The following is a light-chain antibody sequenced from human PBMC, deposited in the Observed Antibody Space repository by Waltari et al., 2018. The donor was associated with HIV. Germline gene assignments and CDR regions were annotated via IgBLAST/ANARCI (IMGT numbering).Light chain of an antibody. Sequence: QSALTQPASVSGSPGQSITISCTGASSDVGRYNYVSWYQQYPGQAPKLLIYDVTYRPSGVSNRFSASKSGNTASLTISGLQAEDEADYYCSSYTSTSIWVFGGGTKLTVL. CDR1: SSDVGRYNY. V-gene: IGLV2-14*03. CDR2: DVT. CDR3: SSYTSTSIWV. J-gene: IGLJ3*02.